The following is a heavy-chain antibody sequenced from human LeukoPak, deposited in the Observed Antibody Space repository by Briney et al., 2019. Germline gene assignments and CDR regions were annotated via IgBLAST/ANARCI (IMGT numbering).Heavy chain of an antibody. CDR3: ARGPYSYDSSGAFDI. CDR1: GGSISSYY. D-gene: IGHD3-22*01. Sequence: PSETLSLTCTVSGGSISSYYWNWIRQPPGKGLEWIGYIYYSGSTNYNSSLKSRVIISVDTSKNQFSLKLSSVTAADTAVYFCARGPYSYDSSGAFDIWGQGTMVTVSS. CDR2: IYYSGST. V-gene: IGHV4-59*01. J-gene: IGHJ3*02.